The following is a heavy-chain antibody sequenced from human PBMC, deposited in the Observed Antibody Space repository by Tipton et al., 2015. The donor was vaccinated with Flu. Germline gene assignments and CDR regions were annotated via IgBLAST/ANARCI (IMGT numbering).Heavy chain of an antibody. CDR3: ARRSYYYDSSGYYGTGRFDS. D-gene: IGHD3-22*01. Sequence: QLVQSGAEVKKPGESLKISCKGSGYSFTSYWIGWVRQMPGKGLEWMGIIYPGDSDTRYSPSFQGQVTISADKSISTAYLQWSSLKASDTAMYYCARRSYYYDSSGYYGTGRFDSWGQGTLVTVSS. CDR1: GYSFTSYW. V-gene: IGHV5-51*01. CDR2: IYPGDSDT. J-gene: IGHJ4*02.